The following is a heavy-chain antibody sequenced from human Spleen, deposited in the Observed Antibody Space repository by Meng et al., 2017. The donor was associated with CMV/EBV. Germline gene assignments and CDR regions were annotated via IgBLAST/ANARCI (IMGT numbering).Heavy chain of an antibody. D-gene: IGHD4-23*01. CDR3: ARDGSLLGKVNSLYGMDV. CDR1: GGSISSSNW. Sequence: GSLRLSCAVSGGSISSSNWWSWVRQPPGKGLEWIGEIYHSGSTNYNPSLKSRVTISVDKSKNQFSLKLSSVTAADTAVYYCARDGSLLGKVNSLYGMDVWGQGTTVTVSS. CDR2: IYHSGST. J-gene: IGHJ6*02. V-gene: IGHV4-4*02.